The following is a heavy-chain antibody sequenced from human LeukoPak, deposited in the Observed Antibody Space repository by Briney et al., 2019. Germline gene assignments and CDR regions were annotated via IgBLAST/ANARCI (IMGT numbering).Heavy chain of an antibody. J-gene: IGHJ5*02. V-gene: IGHV4-38-2*02. CDR1: GYSISSGYY. D-gene: IGHD2-21*02. CDR2: IYHSGST. Sequence: PSETLSLTCTVSGYSISSGYYWGWIRQPPGKGLEWIGSIYHSGSTYYNPSLKSRVTISVDTSKNQFSLKLSSVTAADTAVYYCARGPYCGGDCYPQRRSTRRKNWFDPWGQGTLVTVSS. CDR3: ARGPYCGGDCYPQRRSTRRKNWFDP.